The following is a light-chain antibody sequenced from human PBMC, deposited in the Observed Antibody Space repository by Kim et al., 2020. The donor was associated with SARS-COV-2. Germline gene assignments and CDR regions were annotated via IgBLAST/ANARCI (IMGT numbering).Light chain of an antibody. V-gene: IGLV3-19*01. CDR1: SLRSYY. CDR2: GKN. CDR3: NSWDSNDNVV. Sequence: VALGQTVRITRQGDSLRSYYATWYQQKPGQAPILVIYGKNNRPSGIPDRFSGSSSGNTASLTITGTQAGDEADYYCNSWDSNDNVVFGGGTQLTVL. J-gene: IGLJ2*01.